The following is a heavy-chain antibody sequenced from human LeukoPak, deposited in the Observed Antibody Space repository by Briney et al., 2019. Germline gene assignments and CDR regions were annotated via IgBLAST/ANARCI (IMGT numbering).Heavy chain of an antibody. CDR3: ATGYSSSWPNY. CDR1: GFNVSSYS. Sequence: KPGGSLRLSCAASGFNVSSYSMNWVRQAPGKGLEWVSSISSSSSYIYYADSVKGRFTISRDNAKNSLYLQMNSLRAEDTAVYYCATGYSSSWPNYWGQGTLVTVSS. J-gene: IGHJ4*02. D-gene: IGHD6-13*01. CDR2: ISSSSSYI. V-gene: IGHV3-21*01.